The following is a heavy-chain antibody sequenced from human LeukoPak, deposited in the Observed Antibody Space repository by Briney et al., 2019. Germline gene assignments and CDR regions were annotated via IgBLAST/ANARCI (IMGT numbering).Heavy chain of an antibody. CDR1: GGTFSSYA. J-gene: IGHJ4*02. V-gene: IGHV1-69*04. Sequence: GASVKVSCKASGGTFSSYAISWVRQAPGQGLEWTGRIIPILGIANYAQKFQGRVTITADKSTSTAYMELSSLRSEDTAVYYCARDLPKANWGSWTGDYWGQGTLVTVSS. D-gene: IGHD7-27*01. CDR2: IIPILGIA. CDR3: ARDLPKANWGSWTGDY.